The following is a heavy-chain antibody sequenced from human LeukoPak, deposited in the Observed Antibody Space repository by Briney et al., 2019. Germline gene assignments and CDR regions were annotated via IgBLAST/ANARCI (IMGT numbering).Heavy chain of an antibody. J-gene: IGHJ6*03. Sequence: SETLSLTCTVSGGSISSSSYYWGWIRQPPGKGLEWIGSIYYSGSTYYNPSLKSRVTISVDTSKNQFSLKLSSVTAADTAVYYCAREVGPKREYYYMDVWGKWTTVTVSS. CDR3: AREVGPKREYYYMDV. CDR2: IYYSGST. CDR1: GGSISSSSYY. D-gene: IGHD1-26*01. V-gene: IGHV4-39*07.